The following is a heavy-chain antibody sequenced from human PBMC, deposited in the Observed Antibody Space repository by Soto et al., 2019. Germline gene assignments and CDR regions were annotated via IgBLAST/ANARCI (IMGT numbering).Heavy chain of an antibody. V-gene: IGHV1-8*01. CDR2: MNPNSGNT. D-gene: IGHD2-2*01. Sequence: ASVKVSCKASGYTFTSYDINWVRQATGQGLEWMGWMNPNSGNTGYAQKFQGRVTMTRNTSISTAYMELRSLRSEDTAVYYCAREITPNCSSTSCYFRDYWGQGTLVTVSS. J-gene: IGHJ4*02. CDR1: GYTFTSYD. CDR3: AREITPNCSSTSCYFRDY.